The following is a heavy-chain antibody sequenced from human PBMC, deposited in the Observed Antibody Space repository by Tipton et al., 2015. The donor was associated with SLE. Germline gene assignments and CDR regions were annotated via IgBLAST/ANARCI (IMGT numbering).Heavy chain of an antibody. CDR3: VRLELPATKADY. CDR1: GFSISGYY. V-gene: IGHV4-38-2*02. Sequence: LRLSCTVSGFSISGYYWGWIRQPPGKGLEWLGTIYHSGTTYYNPSLKSRLTLSIDTSKNQFSLKLSSVTAADTAVYYCVRLELPATKADYWGPGTLVTVSS. CDR2: IYHSGTT. J-gene: IGHJ4*02. D-gene: IGHD5-24*01.